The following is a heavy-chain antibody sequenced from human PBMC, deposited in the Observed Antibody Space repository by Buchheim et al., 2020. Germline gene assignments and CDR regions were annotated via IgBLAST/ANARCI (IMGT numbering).Heavy chain of an antibody. V-gene: IGHV3-48*02. CDR2: ISSSSTI. J-gene: IGHJ4*02. D-gene: IGHD3-9*01. Sequence: EVQLVESGGGLVQPGGSLRLSCAASGFTFSSYSMNWVRQAPGRGLEWVSYISSSSTIYYADSVKGRFTISRDNAKTSLYLPMNSLRDEDTAVYYCAREYDMRYWGQGTL. CDR1: GFTFSSYS. CDR3: AREYDMRY.